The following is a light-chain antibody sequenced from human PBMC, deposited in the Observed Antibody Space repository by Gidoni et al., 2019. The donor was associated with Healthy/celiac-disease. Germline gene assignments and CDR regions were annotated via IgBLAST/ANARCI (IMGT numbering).Light chain of an antibody. CDR1: KLGDKY. CDR2: QDS. J-gene: IGLJ3*02. Sequence: PPSVSVSPGQTASITCSGDKLGDKYACWYQQKPGQSPVLVIYQDSKRPSGIPERFSGSNSGNTATLTISGTQAMDEADYYCQAWDSSTAGVFGGGTKLTVL. CDR3: QAWDSSTAGV. V-gene: IGLV3-1*01.